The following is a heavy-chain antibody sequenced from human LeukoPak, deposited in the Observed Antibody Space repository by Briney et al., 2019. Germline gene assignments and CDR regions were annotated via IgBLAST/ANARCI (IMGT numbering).Heavy chain of an antibody. D-gene: IGHD4-23*01. CDR2: IIPIFGTA. Sequence: GASVKVSCKASGGTFSSYAISWVRQAPGQGLEWMGGIIPIFGTANYAQKFQGRVTITADESTSTAYMELSSLRSEDTAVYYCARVGDYGGSFVYWGQGTLVTVSS. J-gene: IGHJ4*02. CDR1: GGTFSSYA. CDR3: ARVGDYGGSFVY. V-gene: IGHV1-69*13.